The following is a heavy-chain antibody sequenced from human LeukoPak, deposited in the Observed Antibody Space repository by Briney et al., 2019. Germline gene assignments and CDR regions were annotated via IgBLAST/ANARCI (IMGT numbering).Heavy chain of an antibody. CDR1: GFTFSSHS. J-gene: IGHJ4*02. V-gene: IGHV3-21*01. CDR2: ISSSSSYV. CDR3: ARVLEAAAFDY. D-gene: IGHD6-13*01. Sequence: GGSLRLSCAASGFTFSSHSMNWVRQAQGGGRKWVSSISSSSSYVYYADSVKGRFTISRDNAKNSLYLQMNSLRAEDTAVYYCARVLEAAAFDYWGQGTLVTVSS.